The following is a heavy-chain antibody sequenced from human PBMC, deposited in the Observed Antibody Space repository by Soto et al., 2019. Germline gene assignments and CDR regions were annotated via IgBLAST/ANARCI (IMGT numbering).Heavy chain of an antibody. Sequence: QITLKESGPTLVKPTQSLTLTCTFSGFSVSTSGVGVGWIRQPPGKALEWLARIYWDDDKRYSPSLKSRLTITKDTSKNQVVLTMTNMDPVDTATYYCAYGDYVGNWFDPWGQGTLVTVSS. V-gene: IGHV2-5*02. CDR1: GFSVSTSGVG. CDR3: AYGDYVGNWFDP. D-gene: IGHD4-17*01. J-gene: IGHJ5*02. CDR2: IYWDDDK.